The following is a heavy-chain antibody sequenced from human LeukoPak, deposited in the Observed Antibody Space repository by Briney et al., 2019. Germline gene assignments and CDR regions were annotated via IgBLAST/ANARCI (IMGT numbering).Heavy chain of an antibody. J-gene: IGHJ6*03. D-gene: IGHD2-2*01. CDR2: INPNSGGT. CDR1: GYTFTGYY. Sequence: ASVKVSCKASGYTFTGYYMHWVRQAPGQGLEWMGWINPNSGGTNYAQKFQGRVTITRNTSISTAYMELSSLRSEDTAVYYCARVDGDCSSTSCYYMDVWGKGTTVTVSS. CDR3: ARVDGDCSSTSCYYMDV. V-gene: IGHV1-2*02.